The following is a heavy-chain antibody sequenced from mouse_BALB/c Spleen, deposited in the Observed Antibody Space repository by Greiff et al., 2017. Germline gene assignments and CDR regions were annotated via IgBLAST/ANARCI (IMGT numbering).Heavy chain of an antibody. Sequence: EVKVVASGRGLVQPGWSLQLSCAASGFSFSSYAMSWVRQSPEKRLELVAEISSGGSYTYYPDTVTCRFTISSDNAKNTLYLEMSSLRSEDTAMYYCARAKYEYDGAFAYWGEGTLGT. CDR3: ARAKYEYDGAFAY. V-gene: IGHV5-9-4*01. J-gene: IGHJ3*01. D-gene: IGHD2-4*01. CDR1: GFSFSSYA. CDR2: ISSGGSYT.